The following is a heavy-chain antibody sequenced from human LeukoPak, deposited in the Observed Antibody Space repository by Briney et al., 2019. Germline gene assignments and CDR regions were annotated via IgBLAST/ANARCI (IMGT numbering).Heavy chain of an antibody. D-gene: IGHD4-23*01. V-gene: IGHV4-4*02. CDR1: GGSISRSNW. CDR3: LYGGNSGDWVY. CDR2: IYHSGST. Sequence: PSETLSLTCAVSGGSISRSNWWSWVRQPPGKGLEWIGEIYHSGSTNYNPSLKSRVTMSVDKSKNQFSLNLSSVTAADTAVYYCLYGGNSGDWVYWGQGTLVTVSS. J-gene: IGHJ4*02.